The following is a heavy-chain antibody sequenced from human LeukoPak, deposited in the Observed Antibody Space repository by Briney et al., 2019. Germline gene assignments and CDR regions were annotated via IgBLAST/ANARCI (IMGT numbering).Heavy chain of an antibody. Sequence: ASVKVSCKASGYTFTDYYMHWVRQAPGQGLEWMGWINPNSGGTNYAQKFQGRVTMTRDTSISTAYMELSRLRSDDTAVYYCASSSITIFGVVTRSWFDPWGQGTLVTVSP. CDR2: INPNSGGT. CDR3: ASSSITIFGVVTRSWFDP. V-gene: IGHV1-2*02. D-gene: IGHD3-3*01. J-gene: IGHJ5*02. CDR1: GYTFTDYY.